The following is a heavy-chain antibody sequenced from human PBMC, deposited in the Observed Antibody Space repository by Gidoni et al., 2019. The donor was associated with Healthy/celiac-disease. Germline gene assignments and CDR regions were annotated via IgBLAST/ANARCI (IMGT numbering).Heavy chain of an antibody. J-gene: IGHJ5*02. CDR1: GGSFSGYY. D-gene: IGHD3-10*01. Sequence: LSLTCAVYGGSFSGYYWSWIRQPPGKGLEWIGEINHSGSTNYNPSLKSRVTISVDTSKNQFSLKLSAVTAADTAVYYCARVGDSWGQGTLVTVSS. CDR3: ARVGDS. V-gene: IGHV4-34*01. CDR2: INHSGST.